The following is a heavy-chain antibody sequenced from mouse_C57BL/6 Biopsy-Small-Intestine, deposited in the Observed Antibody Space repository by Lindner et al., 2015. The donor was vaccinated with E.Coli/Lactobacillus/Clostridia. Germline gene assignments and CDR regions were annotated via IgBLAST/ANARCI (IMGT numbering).Heavy chain of an antibody. D-gene: IGHD6-1*01. CDR1: GYTFTDYN. CDR3: ATGPLYAMDY. J-gene: IGHJ4*01. Sequence: VQLQESGPELVKPGASVKMSCKASGYTFTDYNMHWVKQSHGKSLEWIGYINPNNGGTSYNQKFKGKATLTVNKSSSTAYMELRSLTSEDSAVYYCATGPLYAMDYWGQGTSVTVSS. V-gene: IGHV1-22*01. CDR2: INPNNGGT.